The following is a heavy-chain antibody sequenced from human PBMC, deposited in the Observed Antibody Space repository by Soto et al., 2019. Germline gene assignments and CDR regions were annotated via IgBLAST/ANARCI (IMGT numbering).Heavy chain of an antibody. D-gene: IGHD2-8*01. CDR1: GYTFTGYY. J-gene: IGHJ6*02. V-gene: IGHV1-2*04. CDR3: ASNDIVLMVYGYYYYYGMDV. CDR2: INPNSGGT. Sequence: ASVKVSCKASGYTFTGYYMHWVRQAPGQGLEWMGWINPNSGGTNYAQKFQGWVTMTRDTSISTAYMELSRLRSDDTAVYYCASNDIVLMVYGYYYYYGMDVWGQGTTVTVSS.